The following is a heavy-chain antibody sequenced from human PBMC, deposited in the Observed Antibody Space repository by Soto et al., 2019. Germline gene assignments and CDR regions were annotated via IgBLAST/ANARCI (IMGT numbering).Heavy chain of an antibody. CDR1: GGTFSSYA. CDR2: IIPIFGTA. V-gene: IGHV1-69*01. D-gene: IGHD3-10*01. Sequence: QVQLVQSGAEVKKPGSSVKVSCKASGGTFSSYAISWVRQAPGQGLEWMGGIIPIFGTANYAQKFQGRVTITADESTSTAYMELSRLRSEDTAVYYCARVWFGELDYYYYGMDVWGQGTTVTVSS. CDR3: ARVWFGELDYYYYGMDV. J-gene: IGHJ6*02.